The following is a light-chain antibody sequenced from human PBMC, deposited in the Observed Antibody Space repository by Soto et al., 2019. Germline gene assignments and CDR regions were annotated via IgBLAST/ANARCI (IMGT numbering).Light chain of an antibody. J-gene: IGLJ1*01. CDR1: SSNIGSNY. CDR2: DDN. V-gene: IGLV1-51*01. CDR3: GSWDSSLSAYV. Sequence: QSVLTQPPSASGTPGQRVTISCSGSSSNIGSNYVYWYQQLPGTAPKLLIYDDNKRPSGIPDRFSGSKSGTSATLGITGFQTGDEADYYCGSWDSSLSAYVFGTGTNVTVL.